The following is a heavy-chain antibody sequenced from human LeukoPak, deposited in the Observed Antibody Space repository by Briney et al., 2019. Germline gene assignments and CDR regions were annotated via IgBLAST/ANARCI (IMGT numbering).Heavy chain of an antibody. CDR3: AKEEFVVVLSAPNY. CDR2: ISYDGSNK. Sequence: GRSLRLSCAASGFTFSSHGRHWVRQAPGKGLEWVAFISYDGSNKDHADSVRGRFTISRDNSKNTLYLQMNSLRAEDTAVYFCAKEEFVVVLSAPNYWGQGTLVTVS. V-gene: IGHV3-30*18. D-gene: IGHD2-15*01. CDR1: GFTFSSHG. J-gene: IGHJ4*02.